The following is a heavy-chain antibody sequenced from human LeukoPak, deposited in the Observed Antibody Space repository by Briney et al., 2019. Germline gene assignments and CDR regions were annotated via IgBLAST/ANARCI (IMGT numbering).Heavy chain of an antibody. CDR3: ARDLSGNKYGHFDY. Sequence: ASVEVSCKASGYTFTNYYMHWVRQAPGQELEWIGIINPGGGSTTYAQKFQGRVTMTSDTSTSTVYMELSSLRSEDAAVYYCARDLSGNKYGHFDYWGQGTLVTVSS. V-gene: IGHV1-46*01. CDR2: INPGGGST. CDR1: GYTFTNYY. J-gene: IGHJ4*02. D-gene: IGHD1-26*01.